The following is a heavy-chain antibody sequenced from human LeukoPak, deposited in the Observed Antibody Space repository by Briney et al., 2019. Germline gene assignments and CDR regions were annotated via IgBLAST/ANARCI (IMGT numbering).Heavy chain of an antibody. CDR2: MHYSGIT. Sequence: SETLSLTCIVSGGSISSGSHYWGWLRPPPGKGLEWTGSMHYSGITYYNPSLTSRVTISVDTSKNQFSLRLTSVTAADTAVYYCARYPYSDSGVWQAFDYWGQGTLVTVSS. D-gene: IGHD5-12*01. CDR1: GGSISSGSHY. CDR3: ARYPYSDSGVWQAFDY. V-gene: IGHV4-39*01. J-gene: IGHJ4*02.